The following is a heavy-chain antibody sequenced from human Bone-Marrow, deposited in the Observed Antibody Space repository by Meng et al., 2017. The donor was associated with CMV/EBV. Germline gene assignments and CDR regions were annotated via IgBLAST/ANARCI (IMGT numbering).Heavy chain of an antibody. D-gene: IGHD2/OR15-2a*01. CDR3: ARDDSTTRHRSVDY. CDR1: GDSVSSVSYY. V-gene: IGHV4-61*01. Sequence: SETLSLTCTVPGDSVSSVSYYWSWIRQPPGKGLEWIGFIYYSGSTNYNPSLKSRVTISLDTSKNQFFLKLSFLTAADTARYYCARDDSTTRHRSVDYWGQGALVTVSS. J-gene: IGHJ4*02. CDR2: IYYSGST.